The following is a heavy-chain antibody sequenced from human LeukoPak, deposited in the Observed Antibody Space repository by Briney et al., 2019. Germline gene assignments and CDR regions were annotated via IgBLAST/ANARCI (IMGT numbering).Heavy chain of an antibody. CDR3: ARDGSPIVPIGGLDY. CDR2: INQDASEI. J-gene: IGHJ4*02. D-gene: IGHD2-2*01. V-gene: IGHV3-7*01. Sequence: GGSLRLSCAASGFTFSTYWMNWYRQAPGKGLEWVGNINQDASEINYVDSVRGRFTISRDNAKNSLYLQMNSLRAEDTAVYYCARDGSPIVPIGGLDYWGQGTLVTVSS. CDR1: GFTFSTYW.